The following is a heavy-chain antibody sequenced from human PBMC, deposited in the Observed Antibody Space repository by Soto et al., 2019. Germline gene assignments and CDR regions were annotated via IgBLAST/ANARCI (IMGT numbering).Heavy chain of an antibody. CDR1: GGSFSGYY. CDR2: INHSGST. CDR3: ARAGKDIVVVPAAPGLYYYYMDV. D-gene: IGHD2-2*01. V-gene: IGHV4-34*01. Sequence: QVQLQQWGAGLLKPSETLSLTCAVYGGSFSGYYWSWIRQPPGKGLEWIGEINHSGSTNYNPSLKSRVTISVDTSKNQFPLKLSSVTAADTAVYYCARAGKDIVVVPAAPGLYYYYMDVWGKGTTVTVSS. J-gene: IGHJ6*03.